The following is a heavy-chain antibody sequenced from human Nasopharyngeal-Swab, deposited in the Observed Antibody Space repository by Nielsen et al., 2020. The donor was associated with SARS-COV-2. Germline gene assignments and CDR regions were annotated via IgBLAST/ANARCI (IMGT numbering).Heavy chain of an antibody. CDR1: GFTFSNAW. CDR2: IKSKTDGGTI. V-gene: IGHV3-15*01. J-gene: IGHJ4*02. D-gene: IGHD3-9*01. Sequence: GESLKISCAASGFTFSNAWMSWVRQAPGKGLEWVGRIKSKTDGGTIDYAAPVKGRFTISRDDSKNTLYLQMNSLKTEDTAVYYCTTDRNTYYDILTGYHEYPDYWGQGTLVTVSS. CDR3: TTDRNTYYDILTGYHEYPDY.